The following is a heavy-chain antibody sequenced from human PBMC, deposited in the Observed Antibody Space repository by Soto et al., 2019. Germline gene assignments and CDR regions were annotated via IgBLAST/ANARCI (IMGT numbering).Heavy chain of an antibody. Sequence: SGPTLVNPTQTLTLTCTFSGFSLSTTGVGVGWIRQPPGKALEWLALIYWDDDKRYSPSLKRRLTITKDTSKNQVVLTMTNMDPVDTGTYYCAHRPSSGYDDYWGQGTLVTVSS. J-gene: IGHJ4*02. CDR2: IYWDDDK. V-gene: IGHV2-5*02. CDR3: AHRPSSGYDDY. D-gene: IGHD5-12*01. CDR1: GFSLSTTGVG.